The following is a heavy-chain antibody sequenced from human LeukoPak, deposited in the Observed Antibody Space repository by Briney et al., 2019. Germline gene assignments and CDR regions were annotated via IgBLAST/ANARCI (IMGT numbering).Heavy chain of an antibody. Sequence: GGSLRLSCAASGFTFSSYSMNWVRQAPGKGLEWVSYISSSSSTIYYADSVKGRFTISRDNAKNSLYLQMNSLRAEDTAVYYCARDQRWLHSRHWFDPWGQGTLVTVSS. CDR3: ARDQRWLHSRHWFDP. D-gene: IGHD5-24*01. CDR1: GFTFSSYS. J-gene: IGHJ5*02. CDR2: ISSSSSTI. V-gene: IGHV3-48*01.